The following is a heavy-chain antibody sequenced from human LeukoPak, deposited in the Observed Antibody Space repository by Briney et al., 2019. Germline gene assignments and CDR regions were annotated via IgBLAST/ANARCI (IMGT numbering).Heavy chain of an antibody. D-gene: IGHD3-10*01. CDR2: INPSGGSA. V-gene: IGHV1-46*01. CDR3: ARGVRIEGSGSYEGPFFDY. J-gene: IGHJ4*02. CDR1: GYTFTSYY. Sequence: ASVKVSCKASGYTFTSYYMHWVRQAPGQGLEWMGIINPSGGSASYAQKFQGRGTIIRDTSTSTVYMELRSLRSEDTAVYYCARGVRIEGSGSYEGPFFDYWGPGTLVTVSS.